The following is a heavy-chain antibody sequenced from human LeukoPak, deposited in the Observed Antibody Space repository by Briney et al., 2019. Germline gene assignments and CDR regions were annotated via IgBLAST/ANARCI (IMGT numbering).Heavy chain of an antibody. Sequence: GKSLKISCKGSGYSFTRYWVAWVRQMPGKGLEWMGMIYPGDSDTRYSPSFKGQVTISADKSISTAYLQWSSLKASDTAMYYCARLRLQDVDYFDYWGQGTLVTVSS. J-gene: IGHJ4*02. CDR1: GYSFTRYW. CDR3: ARLRLQDVDYFDY. CDR2: IYPGDSDT. V-gene: IGHV5-51*01. D-gene: IGHD4-11*01.